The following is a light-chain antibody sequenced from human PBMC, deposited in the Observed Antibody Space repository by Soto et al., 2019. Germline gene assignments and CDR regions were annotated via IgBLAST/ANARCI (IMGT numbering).Light chain of an antibody. CDR1: SSDVGGYNY. V-gene: IGLV2-14*01. CDR3: SSYTSSSTWV. J-gene: IGLJ3*02. CDR2: EVS. Sequence: QSVLTQPASVSGSPGQSITISCTGTSSDVGGYNYVSWYQQHPGKAPKLMIYEVSNRPSGVSNRFSGSNSGNTASLTISGLQAEDEAYYYCSSYTSSSTWVFGGGTKLTVL.